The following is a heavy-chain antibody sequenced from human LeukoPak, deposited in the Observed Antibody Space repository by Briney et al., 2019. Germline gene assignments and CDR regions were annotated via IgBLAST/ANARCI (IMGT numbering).Heavy chain of an antibody. CDR3: ARDRYDFWSGYRFPYYYMDV. J-gene: IGHJ6*03. CDR2: IIPIFGTA. CDR1: RGTFSSYA. D-gene: IGHD3-3*01. V-gene: IGHV1-69*05. Sequence: GASVKVSCKASRGTFSSYAISWVRQAPGQGLEWMGRIIPIFGTANYAQKFQGRVTITTDESTSTAYMELSSLRSEDTAVYYCARDRYDFWSGYRFPYYYMDVWGKGTTVTVSS.